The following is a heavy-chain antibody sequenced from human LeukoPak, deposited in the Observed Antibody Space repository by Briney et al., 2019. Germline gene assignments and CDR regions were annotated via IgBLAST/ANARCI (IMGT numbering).Heavy chain of an antibody. V-gene: IGHV4-34*01. J-gene: IGHJ5*02. CDR1: GGSFSGYY. CDR3: AGDSSSWERLDP. CDR2: INHSGST. D-gene: IGHD6-13*01. Sequence: SETLSLTCAVYGGSFSGYYWSWIRQPPGKGLEWIGEINHSGSTNYNPSLKSRVTISVDTSKNQFSLKLSSVTAADTAVYYCAGDSSSWERLDPWGQGTLVTVSS.